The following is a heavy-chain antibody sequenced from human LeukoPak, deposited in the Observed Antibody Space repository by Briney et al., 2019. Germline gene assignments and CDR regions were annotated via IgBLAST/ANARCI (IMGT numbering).Heavy chain of an antibody. CDR2: ISISSSYT. J-gene: IGHJ4*02. V-gene: IGHV3-11*06. CDR3: ARGLRDDILTGYYNYYYFDY. Sequence: PGGSLRLPCAPSGFTFRASYMSWIRQAPGKGREGVSYISISSSYTNYADSVKGRFTISRDNAKNSLYLQMNSLRAEDTAVYYCARGLRDDILTGYYNYYYFDYWGQGTLVTVSS. CDR1: GFTFRASY. D-gene: IGHD3-9*01.